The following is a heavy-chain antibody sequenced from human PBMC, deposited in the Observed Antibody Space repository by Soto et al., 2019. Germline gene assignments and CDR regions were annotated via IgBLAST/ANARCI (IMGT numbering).Heavy chain of an antibody. Sequence: QVQLVQSGAEVKKPGASVKVSCKASGYTFTSYAMHWVRQAPGQRLEWMGWINAGNGNTKYSQKFQGRVTITRDTSASTAYMELSSLRSEDTAVYYCARIISRQLTHFDAFDIWGQGTMVTVSS. J-gene: IGHJ3*02. V-gene: IGHV1-3*01. CDR3: ARIISRQLTHFDAFDI. CDR1: GYTFTSYA. CDR2: INAGNGNT. D-gene: IGHD6-13*01.